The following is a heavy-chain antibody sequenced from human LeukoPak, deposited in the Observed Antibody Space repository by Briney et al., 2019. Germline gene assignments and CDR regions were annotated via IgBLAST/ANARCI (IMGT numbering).Heavy chain of an antibody. D-gene: IGHD2-2*03. Sequence: GGSLRLSCAASGFTFSNYGMNWVRQAPGTGLEWVSYICSGSGYIYYASSVKGRFTISRDNAKNSLYLQMNSLRAEDTGIYYCARIDGYCSSASCYSRLDYWGQGILVTVSS. J-gene: IGHJ4*02. CDR1: GFTFSNYG. CDR3: ARIDGYCSSASCYSRLDY. CDR2: ICSGSGYI. V-gene: IGHV3-21*04.